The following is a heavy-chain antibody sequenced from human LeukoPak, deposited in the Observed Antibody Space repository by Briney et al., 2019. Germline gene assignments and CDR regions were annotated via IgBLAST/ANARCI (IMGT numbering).Heavy chain of an antibody. CDR3: ARDRGIVVVPAAMDNWFDP. V-gene: IGHV3-30*04. CDR2: ISYDGSNK. J-gene: IGHJ5*02. Sequence: RRSLRLSCAASGFTFSSYAMHWVRQAPGKGLEWVAVISYDGSNKYYADSVKGRFTISRDNSKNTLYLQMNSLRAEDTAVYYCARDRGIVVVPAAMDNWFDPWGQGTLVTVSS. D-gene: IGHD2-2*01. CDR1: GFTFSSYA.